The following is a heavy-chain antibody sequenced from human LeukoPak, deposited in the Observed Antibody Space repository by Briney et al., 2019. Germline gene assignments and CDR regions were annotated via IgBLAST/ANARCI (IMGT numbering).Heavy chain of an antibody. J-gene: IGHJ4*02. Sequence: SETLSLTCTVSGGSISSSSYYWGWIRQPPGKGLEWIGSIYYSGSTYYNPSLKSRVTISVDTSKNQFSLKLSSVTAADTAVYYCARVSTLTYVDYWGQGTLVTVSS. V-gene: IGHV4-39*07. CDR1: GGSISSSSYY. D-gene: IGHD4-17*01. CDR3: ARVSTLTYVDY. CDR2: IYYSGST.